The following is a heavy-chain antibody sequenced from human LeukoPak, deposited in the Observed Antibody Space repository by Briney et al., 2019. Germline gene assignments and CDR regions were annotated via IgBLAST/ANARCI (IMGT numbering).Heavy chain of an antibody. D-gene: IGHD2-21*02. Sequence: SETLSLTCTVSDGSISSSSYYWVWIRQPPGKGLEWIGSIYYSGNTYYNPSLKSQVTISVDTSKNQFSLRLNSVTAADTAVYYCARSGYCGGDCYPRYWGQGTLVTVSS. CDR2: IYYSGNT. J-gene: IGHJ4*02. V-gene: IGHV4-39*01. CDR1: DGSISSSSYY. CDR3: ARSGYCGGDCYPRY.